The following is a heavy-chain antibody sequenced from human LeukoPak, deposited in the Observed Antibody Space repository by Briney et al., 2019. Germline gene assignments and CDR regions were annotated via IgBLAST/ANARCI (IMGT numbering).Heavy chain of an antibody. CDR1: GGSISSGGYY. CDR3: ARDPDDGFTD. V-gene: IGHV4-31*03. CDR2: IYYSGST. J-gene: IGHJ4*02. Sequence: SETLSLTCTVSGGSISSGGYYWSWIRQHPGKGLEWIGYIYYSGSTYYNPSLKSRVTISVDTSKNQFSLKLSSVTAADTAVYYCARDPDDGFTDWGQGTLVTVSS. D-gene: IGHD5-24*01.